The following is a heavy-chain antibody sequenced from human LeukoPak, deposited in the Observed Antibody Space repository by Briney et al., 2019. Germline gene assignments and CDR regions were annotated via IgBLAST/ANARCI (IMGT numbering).Heavy chain of an antibody. CDR3: ARADPMIVEGNDSFDI. CDR2: INHSGST. CDR1: GGSFSGYY. J-gene: IGHJ3*02. D-gene: IGHD3-22*01. Sequence: SETLSLTCAVYGGSFSGYYWSWIRQPPGKGLEWIGEINHSGSTNYNPSLKSRVTISVDTSKNQFSLKLSSVTAADTAVYYCARADPMIVEGNDSFDIWGQGTMVTVSS. V-gene: IGHV4-34*01.